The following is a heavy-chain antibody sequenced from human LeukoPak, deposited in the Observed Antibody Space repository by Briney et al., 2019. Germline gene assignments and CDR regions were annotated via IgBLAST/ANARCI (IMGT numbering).Heavy chain of an antibody. CDR1: GFTFSSYE. J-gene: IGHJ4*02. V-gene: IGHV3-48*03. D-gene: IGHD3-10*01. CDR2: ISGSGSTI. CDR3: ARGAATNLWPSDY. Sequence: GGSLRLSCAASGFTFSSYEMNWVRQAPGKGLEWVSYISGSGSTIYYADSVKGRFTISRDNAKNSLYLQMNSLRAEDTAIYYCARGAATNLWPSDYWGQGTLVTVSS.